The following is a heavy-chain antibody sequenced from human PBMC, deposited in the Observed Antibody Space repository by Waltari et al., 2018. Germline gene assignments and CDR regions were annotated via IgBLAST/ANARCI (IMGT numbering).Heavy chain of an antibody. CDR3: VRGSSGWYGTDF. CDR2: MNSEATIK. CDR1: GFTFSDNW. V-gene: IGHV3-74*01. Sequence: EVKLVESGGGLVQPGGSLILSCAASGFTFSDNWMHWVRQAPGKGLGWVSRMNSEATIKDYADSVKGRFTISRDNAENTLYLQMNSLRIEDTAIYCGVRGSSGWYGTDFWGQGTLVTVSS. D-gene: IGHD6-19*01. J-gene: IGHJ4*02.